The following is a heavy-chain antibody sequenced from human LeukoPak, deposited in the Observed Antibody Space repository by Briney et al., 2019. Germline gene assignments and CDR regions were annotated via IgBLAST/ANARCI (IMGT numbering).Heavy chain of an antibody. Sequence: GGSLRLSCAASGFTLSTYWMNWVRQAPGKGLEWVATIKQDGSEKYYVDSVKGRFTISRDNAKNSLYLQMNSLRAEDTAVYYCAELGITMIGGVWGKGTTVTISS. CDR2: IKQDGSEK. CDR3: AELGITMIGGV. J-gene: IGHJ6*04. CDR1: GFTLSTYW. D-gene: IGHD3-10*02. V-gene: IGHV3-7*01.